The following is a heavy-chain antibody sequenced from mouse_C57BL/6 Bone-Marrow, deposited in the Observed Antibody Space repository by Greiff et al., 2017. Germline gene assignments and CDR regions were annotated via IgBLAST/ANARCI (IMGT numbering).Heavy chain of an antibody. J-gene: IGHJ3*01. Sequence: VQLKESGAELVRPGASVKLSCTASGFNIKDDYMHWVKQRPEQGLEWIGWIDPENGDTEYASKFQGKATITADTSSNTAYLQLSSLTSEDTAVYYCTTITTVTYWGQGTLVTVSA. CDR2: IDPENGDT. CDR1: GFNIKDDY. CDR3: TTITTVTY. V-gene: IGHV14-4*01. D-gene: IGHD1-1*01.